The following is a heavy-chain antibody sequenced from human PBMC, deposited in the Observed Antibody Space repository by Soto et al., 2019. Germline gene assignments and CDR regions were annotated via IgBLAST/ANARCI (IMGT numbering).Heavy chain of an antibody. V-gene: IGHV3-73*01. J-gene: IGHJ4*02. Sequence: EVQLVESGGGLVQPGGSLKLSCAVSGFTFSGSAMHWVRQASGKGLEWVGRIRSKSNSYATAYAASVKGRFTISRDDSXXXXXXXXXXXXXXXXXXXXXXXXXXXXVRDYWGQGTLVTVSS. CDR1: GFTFSGSA. D-gene: IGHD3-10*01. CDR2: IRSKSNSYAT. CDR3: XXXXXXXVRDY.